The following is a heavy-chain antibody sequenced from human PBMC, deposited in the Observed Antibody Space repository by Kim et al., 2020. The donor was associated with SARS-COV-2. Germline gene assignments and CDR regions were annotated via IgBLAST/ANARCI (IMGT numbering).Heavy chain of an antibody. D-gene: IGHD6-19*01. V-gene: IGHV3-21*01. Sequence: GGSLRLSCAASGFTFSTSVMTWVRQTLGKGLEWVSTITGGSDYIFYADSVKGRFTISRDNAKNSLYLQMDSLWAEDTALYYCTRAIGSPPGSGWFRVLDTWGQGTLVTVSS. CDR2: ITGGSDYI. J-gene: IGHJ5*02. CDR3: TRAIGSPPGSGWFRVLDT. CDR1: GFTFSTSV.